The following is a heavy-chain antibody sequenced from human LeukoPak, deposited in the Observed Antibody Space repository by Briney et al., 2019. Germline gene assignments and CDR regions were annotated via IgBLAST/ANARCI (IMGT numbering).Heavy chain of an antibody. Sequence: GGSLRLSCAASGFTFSSYSMNWVRQAPGKGLEWVSYISSSSSTIYYADSVKGRFTISRDNAKNSLYLQMNSLRDEDTAVYYCARGYCSSTSCGLDVWGQGTTVTVSS. CDR3: ARGYCSSTSCGLDV. J-gene: IGHJ6*02. CDR1: GFTFSSYS. CDR2: ISSSSSTI. D-gene: IGHD2-2*01. V-gene: IGHV3-48*02.